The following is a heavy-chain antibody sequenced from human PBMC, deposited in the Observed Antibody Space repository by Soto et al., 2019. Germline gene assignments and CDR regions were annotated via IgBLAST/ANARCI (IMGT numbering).Heavy chain of an antibody. CDR3: ARVSYDSSGYYYFDY. CDR1: GYTFTAYY. Sequence: ASVKVSCKASGYTFTAYYIHWVRQAPGQGLEWMGWIDPNSGGTSYAQKFQGRVTVTRDTSITTAYMELSWLRSDDTAVYYCARVSYDSSGYYYFDYWGQGPLVTVSS. V-gene: IGHV1-2*02. D-gene: IGHD3-22*01. J-gene: IGHJ4*02. CDR2: IDPNSGGT.